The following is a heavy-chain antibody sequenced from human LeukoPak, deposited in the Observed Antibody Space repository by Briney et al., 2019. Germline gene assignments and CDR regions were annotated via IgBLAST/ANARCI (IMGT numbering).Heavy chain of an antibody. V-gene: IGHV3-21*01. D-gene: IGHD1-1*01. CDR2: ISSSSSYI. Sequence: GGSLRLSCAASGFTVSSNYMSWVRQAPGKGLEWVSSISSSSSYIYYADSVKGRFTISRDNAKNSLYLQMNSLRAEDTAVYYCARDRLERDKLRAYWNWGQGTLVTVSS. CDR3: ARDRLERDKLRAYWN. J-gene: IGHJ4*02. CDR1: GFTVSSNY.